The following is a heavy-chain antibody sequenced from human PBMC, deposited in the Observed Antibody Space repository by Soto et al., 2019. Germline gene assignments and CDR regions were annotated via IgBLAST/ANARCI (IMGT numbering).Heavy chain of an antibody. Sequence: GGSLRLSCAASGFTFSSYAMHWVRQAPGKGLEWVAVISYDGSNKYYADSVKGRFTISRDNSKNTLYLQMNSLRAEDTAVYYCARDLGPYSSSSISYWGQGTLVTVS. CDR3: ARDLGPYSSSSISY. CDR1: GFTFSSYA. J-gene: IGHJ4*02. V-gene: IGHV3-30-3*01. D-gene: IGHD6-6*01. CDR2: ISYDGSNK.